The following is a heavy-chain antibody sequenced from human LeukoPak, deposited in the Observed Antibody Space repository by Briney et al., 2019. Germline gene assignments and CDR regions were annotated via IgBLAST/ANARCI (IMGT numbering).Heavy chain of an antibody. CDR1: GFTFSSYA. V-gene: IGHV3-53*01. CDR3: ARAFVDTNYYYYYMDV. J-gene: IGHJ6*03. CDR2: IYSGGST. Sequence: GRSLRLSCAASGFTFSSYAMHWVRQAPGKGLEWVSVIYSGGSTYYADSVKGRFTISRDNSKNTLYLQMNSLRAEDTAVYYCARAFVDTNYYYYYMDVWGKGTTVTVSS. D-gene: IGHD5-18*01.